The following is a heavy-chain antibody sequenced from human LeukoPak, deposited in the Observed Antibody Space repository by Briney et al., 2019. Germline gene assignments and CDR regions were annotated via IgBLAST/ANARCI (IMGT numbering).Heavy chain of an antibody. CDR1: GFTFSTYE. D-gene: IGHD3-3*01. V-gene: IGHV3-48*03. CDR2: ISSSGDTI. CDR3: ATGDDFWSSYHFDY. Sequence: PGESLRLSCAASGFTFSTYEMSWVRQAPGKGLEWVSYISSSGDTIYYADSVKGRFTISRDNAKNSLYLQMNSLRADDTAAYYCATGDDFWSSYHFDYWGQGTLVTVSS. J-gene: IGHJ4*02.